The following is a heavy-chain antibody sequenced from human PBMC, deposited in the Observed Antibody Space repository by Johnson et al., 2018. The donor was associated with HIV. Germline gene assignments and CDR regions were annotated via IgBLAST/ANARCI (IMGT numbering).Heavy chain of an antibody. CDR2: ISWDGGST. V-gene: IGHV3-43*01. CDR1: GFTFDDYT. J-gene: IGHJ3*02. CDR3: AKDMEDSSGYYGAFDI. D-gene: IGHD3-22*01. Sequence: VQLVESGGVVVQPGGSLRLSCAASGFTFDDYTMHWVRQAPGKGLEWVSLISWDGGSTYYADSVKGRFPISRDNSKNSLYLQMNSLRTEDTALYYCAKDMEDSSGYYGAFDIWGQGTTVTVSS.